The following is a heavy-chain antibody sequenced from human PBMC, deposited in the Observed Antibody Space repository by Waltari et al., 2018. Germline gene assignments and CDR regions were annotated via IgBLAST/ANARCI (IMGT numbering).Heavy chain of an antibody. V-gene: IGHV4-34*01. CDR1: GGSFRGYY. J-gene: IGHJ4*02. CDR3: ARGCPYYDFWSGYYALDY. CDR2: INHSGST. Sequence: QVQLQQWGAGLLKPSETLSLTCAVSGGSFRGYYWSWIRQPPGKGLEWIGEINHSGSTNYNPSLKSRVTISVDTSKNQFSLKLSSVTAADTAVYYCARGCPYYDFWSGYYALDYWGQGTLVTVSS. D-gene: IGHD3-3*01.